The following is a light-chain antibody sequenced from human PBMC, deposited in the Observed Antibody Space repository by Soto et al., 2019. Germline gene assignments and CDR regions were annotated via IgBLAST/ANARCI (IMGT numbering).Light chain of an antibody. CDR1: GTNFGAGFD. Sequence: QSVLTQPPSVSGAPGQTVTISCLGSGTNFGAGFDVHWYQQLPGTAPKVIITEVSNRPSGVSNRFSGSKSGNTASLTISGLQAEDEADYYCSSYVNYNTFVVFGGGTKVTVL. J-gene: IGLJ2*01. CDR3: SSYVNYNTFVV. CDR2: EVS. V-gene: IGLV1-40*01.